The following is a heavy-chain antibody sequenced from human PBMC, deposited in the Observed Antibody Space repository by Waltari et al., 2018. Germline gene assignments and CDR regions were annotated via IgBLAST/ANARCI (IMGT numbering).Heavy chain of an antibody. CDR2: IYHSGST. D-gene: IGHD2-2*01. CDR3: ARQPRLRIGYCSSTSCLGEFDY. Sequence: QVQLQESGPGLVKPSETLSLTCAVSGYSISSGYYWGWIRQPPGKGLAWIGSIYHSGSTYYNPSLKSRVTISVDTSKNQFSLKLSSVTAADTAVYYCARQPRLRIGYCSSTSCLGEFDYWGQGTLVTVSS. CDR1: GYSISSGYY. V-gene: IGHV4-38-2*01. J-gene: IGHJ4*02.